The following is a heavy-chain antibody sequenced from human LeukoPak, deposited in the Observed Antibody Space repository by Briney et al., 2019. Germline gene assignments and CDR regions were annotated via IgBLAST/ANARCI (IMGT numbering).Heavy chain of an antibody. CDR3: ARDPGAYSRSPIDS. CDR1: GGSISSSSYY. CDR2: IYYSGST. J-gene: IGHJ4*02. Sequence: SETLSLTCTVSGGSISSSSYYWGWIRQPPGKGLEWIGSIYYSGSTYYNPSLKSRVTISVDTSKNQFSLKLSSVTAADTAVYYCARDPGAYSRSPIDSWGQGTLVTVSS. D-gene: IGHD6-6*01. V-gene: IGHV4-39*02.